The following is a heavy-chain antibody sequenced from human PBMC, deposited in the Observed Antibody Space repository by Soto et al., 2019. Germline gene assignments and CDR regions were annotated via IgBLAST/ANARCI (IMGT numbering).Heavy chain of an antibody. J-gene: IGHJ4*02. V-gene: IGHV1-18*01. CDR1: GYTFTSYG. CDR3: ARAFTYYYDSSGYRTSFDY. CDR2: SSAYNGNT. Sequence: QVQLVQSGAEVKKPGASVKVSCKASGYTFTSYGISWVRQAPGQGLEWMGWSSAYNGNTNNAQKRQGRATKTSDTSTSIAYMELRSLRSDDTAVYYCARAFTYYYDSSGYRTSFDYWGQGTLVTVSS. D-gene: IGHD3-22*01.